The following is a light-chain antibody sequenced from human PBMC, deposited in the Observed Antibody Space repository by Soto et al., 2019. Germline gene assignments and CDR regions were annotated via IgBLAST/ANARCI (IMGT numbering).Light chain of an antibody. CDR3: QQYGSSPQYT. CDR2: GAS. J-gene: IGKJ2*01. V-gene: IGKV3-20*01. Sequence: EIVLTQSPGTLSLSPGERATLSCSASQSVSSSYLAWYQQKPGQAPRLLIYGASSRPTGIPDRFSGSGSGTDFTLTISRLEPEDFAVYYCQQYGSSPQYTFGQGTKLEIK. CDR1: QSVSSSY.